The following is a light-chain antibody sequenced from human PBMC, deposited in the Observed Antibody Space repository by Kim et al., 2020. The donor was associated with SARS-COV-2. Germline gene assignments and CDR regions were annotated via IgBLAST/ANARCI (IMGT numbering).Light chain of an antibody. Sequence: AVVGDRVTITCRASQTINNWLAWYQQKPGKAPKVLVFDASSLESGVPSTFSGSGSGTEFTLTISSLQPDDFATYYCQQYDILPFTFGQGTKLEI. CDR2: DAS. J-gene: IGKJ2*01. CDR1: QTINNW. CDR3: QQYDILPFT. V-gene: IGKV1-5*01.